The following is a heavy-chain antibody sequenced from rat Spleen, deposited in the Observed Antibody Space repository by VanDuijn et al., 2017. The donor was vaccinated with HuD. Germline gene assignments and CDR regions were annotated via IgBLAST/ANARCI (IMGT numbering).Heavy chain of an antibody. Sequence: QVQLKESGPDLVQPSQTLSLTCTVSGFSLSNYGVSWVRQPPGKGLEWIAAISSGGTTYYNSVFKSRLSISRDTSKSQVFLKMNSFKTEDTATFYCVRDAYYSSSPPAYWGQGTLVTVSS. CDR3: VRDAYYSSSPPAY. V-gene: IGHV2S8*01. D-gene: IGHD1-2*01. CDR1: GFSLSNYG. CDR2: ISSGGTT. J-gene: IGHJ3*01.